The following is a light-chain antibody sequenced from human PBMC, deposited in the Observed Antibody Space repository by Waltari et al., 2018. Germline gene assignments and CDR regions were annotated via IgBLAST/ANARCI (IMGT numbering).Light chain of an antibody. V-gene: IGKV3-15*01. Sequence: EIVMTQSPATLSVSPGERTTLPCRASQSVSSNLAWYQQKPGQAPRLLIYGASTRATGIPARFSGSGSGTEFTLTISSLQSEDFAVYYCQQYQNWPQTFGQGTKLQIK. J-gene: IGKJ2*01. CDR2: GAS. CDR1: QSVSSN. CDR3: QQYQNWPQT.